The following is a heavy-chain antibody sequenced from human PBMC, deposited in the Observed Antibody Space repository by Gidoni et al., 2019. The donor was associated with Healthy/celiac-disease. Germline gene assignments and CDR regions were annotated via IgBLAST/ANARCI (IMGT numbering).Heavy chain of an antibody. J-gene: IGHJ6*02. CDR1: GGTFSSYA. V-gene: IGHV1-69*06. CDR2: IIPIFGTA. D-gene: IGHD6-13*01. Sequence: QVQLVQSGAEVKKPGSSVTVSCKASGGTFSSYAISWVRQAPGQGLEWMGGIIPIFGTANYAQKFQGRVTITADKSTSTAYMELSSLRAEDTAVYYCARRIAAAGTSPYYYGMDVWGQGTTVTVSS. CDR3: ARRIAAAGTSPYYYGMDV.